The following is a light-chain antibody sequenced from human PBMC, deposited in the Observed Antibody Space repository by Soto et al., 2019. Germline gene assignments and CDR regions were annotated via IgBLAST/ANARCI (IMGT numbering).Light chain of an antibody. CDR3: QQYGSLWT. V-gene: IGKV3-20*01. CDR1: QSVSSSY. Sequence: EIVLTQSPGTLSLSPGERATLSCRASQSVSSSYLAWYQQKPGQAPRLLIYGASSRATGIPDRFSGSGSGTDFTLTISRLEPEDFAVYYCQQYGSLWTFGQGTKVEIE. CDR2: GAS. J-gene: IGKJ1*01.